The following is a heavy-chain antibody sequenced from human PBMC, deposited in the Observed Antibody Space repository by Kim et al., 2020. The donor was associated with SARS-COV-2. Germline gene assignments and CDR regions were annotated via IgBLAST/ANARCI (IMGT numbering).Heavy chain of an antibody. CDR1: GFTFSNHW. D-gene: IGHD5-18*01. V-gene: IGHV3-74*01. J-gene: IGHJ4*02. CDR2: ITSDGSRT. CDR3: ARERGGGYEDY. Sequence: GGSLRLSCAASGFTFSNHWMHWVRQAPGKGLAWVSLITSDGSRTNYADSVKGRFTISRDNAKNTLDLQMNGLRAEDTAVYYCARERGGGYEDYWGQGTLVTVSS.